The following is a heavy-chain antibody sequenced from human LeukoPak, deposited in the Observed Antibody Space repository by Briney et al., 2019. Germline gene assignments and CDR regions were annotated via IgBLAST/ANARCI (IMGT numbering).Heavy chain of an antibody. D-gene: IGHD3-22*01. CDR2: IYYSGST. V-gene: IGHV4-59*01. Sequence: SETLSLTCTVSGGSISSYYWSWLRQPPGKGLEWIGYIYYSGSTNYNPSLKSRVTISVDTSKNQFSLKLSSVTAADTAVYYCARRSYYDSSGSFDYWGQGTLVTVSS. CDR1: GGSISSYY. CDR3: ARRSYYDSSGSFDY. J-gene: IGHJ4*02.